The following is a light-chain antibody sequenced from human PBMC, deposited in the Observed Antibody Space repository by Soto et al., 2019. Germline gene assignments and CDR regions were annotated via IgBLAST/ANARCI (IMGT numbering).Light chain of an antibody. CDR2: GAS. CDR1: QSVGRN. Sequence: EIVMTQSPATLSVSAGERATLSCRASQSVGRNLAWYQQKPGQAPRLLIYGASTRANDIPARFSGSGSGSEFALTISSLQSDDSAVYACQQFNTWPPATFGGGTRVEIK. CDR3: QQFNTWPPAT. V-gene: IGKV3-15*01. J-gene: IGKJ4*01.